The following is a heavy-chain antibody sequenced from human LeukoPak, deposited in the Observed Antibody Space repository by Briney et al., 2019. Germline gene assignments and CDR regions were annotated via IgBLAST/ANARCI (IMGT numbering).Heavy chain of an antibody. D-gene: IGHD3-22*01. J-gene: IGHJ4*02. V-gene: IGHV3-30*04. CDR2: ISYDGSNK. CDR3: ARDRPPRGYCFDY. CDR1: GFNLSTYA. Sequence: GGSLRLSCAASGFNLSTYALHWVRQAPGKGLEWVAVISYDGSNKYYADSVQGRFTISRDNSKNTLYLQMNSLRVEDTAVYYCARDRPPRGYCFDYWGQGTLVTVSS.